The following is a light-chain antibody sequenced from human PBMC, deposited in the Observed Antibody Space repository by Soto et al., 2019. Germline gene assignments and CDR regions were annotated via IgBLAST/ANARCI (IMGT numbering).Light chain of an antibody. CDR3: SSYASTGTSVV. V-gene: IGLV2-23*02. CDR1: SSDVGSYNL. CDR2: EVT. J-gene: IGLJ2*01. Sequence: QSVLTQPASVSGSPGQSITISCTGTSSDVGSYNLVSWYQQHPGKAPKLMIYEVTKRPSGVSNRFSGSKSGNTASLTISGLQAEDEADYYCSSYASTGTSVVFGGGTKVTVL.